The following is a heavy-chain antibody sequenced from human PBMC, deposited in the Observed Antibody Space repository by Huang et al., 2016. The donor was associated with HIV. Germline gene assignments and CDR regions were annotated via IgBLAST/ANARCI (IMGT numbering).Heavy chain of an antibody. CDR3: ARDPFGITGTTAGPFDY. D-gene: IGHD1-7*01. CDR2: ISAYNGNT. V-gene: IGHV1-18*01. CDR1: GYTFSSYG. J-gene: IGHJ4*02. Sequence: QVQLVQSGAEVKKPGASVKVSCKASGYTFSSYGISWVRQATGQGLEWMGWISAYNGNTNYAQKLQGRVTMTTDTSTSTAYMEVRTLRSDDTAVYYCARDPFGITGTTAGPFDYWGQGTLVTVSS.